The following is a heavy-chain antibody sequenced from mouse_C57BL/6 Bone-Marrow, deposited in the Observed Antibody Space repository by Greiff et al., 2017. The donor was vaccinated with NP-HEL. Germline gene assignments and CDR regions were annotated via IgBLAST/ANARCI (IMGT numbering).Heavy chain of an antibody. V-gene: IGHV1-72*01. CDR2: IDPNSGGT. J-gene: IGHJ1*03. CDR3: ARGYDWYFDV. D-gene: IGHD1-1*02. CDR1: GYTFTSYW. Sequence: QVQLQQPGAELVKPGASVTLSCKASGYTFTSYWMHWVQQRPGRGLEWIGRIDPNSGGTKYNEKFKSKATLTVDKPSSTADMQLSSLTAEDSAVYYCARGYDWYFDVWGTGTTVTVSS.